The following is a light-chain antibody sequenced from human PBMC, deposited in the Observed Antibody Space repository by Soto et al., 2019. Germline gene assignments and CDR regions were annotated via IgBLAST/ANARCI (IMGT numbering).Light chain of an antibody. Sequence: EIVLTQSPGTLSLSPGERATLSCRASQSVSSSYLAWYQQKPGQARRLLIYGASSRATGIPDRFSGSGSGTDFTLTISRLEPEDFAVYYCQQYGSWVTFGGGTKVEIK. CDR2: GAS. J-gene: IGKJ4*01. CDR1: QSVSSSY. CDR3: QQYGSWVT. V-gene: IGKV3-20*01.